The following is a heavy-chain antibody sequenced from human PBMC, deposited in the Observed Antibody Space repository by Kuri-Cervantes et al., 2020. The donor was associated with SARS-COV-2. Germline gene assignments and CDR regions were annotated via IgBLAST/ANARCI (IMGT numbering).Heavy chain of an antibody. CDR1: GGSIGSYY. D-gene: IGHD5-18*01. V-gene: IGHV4-59*08. Sequence: SETLSLTCTVSGGSIGSYYWSWIRQPPGKGLEWIGYIYYSGSTNYNPSPKSRVTISVDTSKNQFSLKLRSVIAADTAVYYCARGDTGHDYWGQGTLVTVSS. CDR2: IYYSGST. J-gene: IGHJ4*02. CDR3: ARGDTGHDY.